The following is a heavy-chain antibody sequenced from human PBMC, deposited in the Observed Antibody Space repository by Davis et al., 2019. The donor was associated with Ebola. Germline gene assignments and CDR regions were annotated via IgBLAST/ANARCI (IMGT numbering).Heavy chain of an antibody. CDR1: SGNFTTCS. V-gene: IGHV1-18*01. CDR3: ARDGTYYIGHCVSTNCFGVDY. CDR2: MNAYNGNT. Sequence: ASLQISCSDSSGNFTTCSIGWVRQAPGHGLEWMEWMNAYNGNTNYAPKLQGRHTMTTDTSTSTAYMELRSLRSDDTAVYYCARDGTYYIGHCVSTNCFGVDYWGQGTLVTVSS. J-gene: IGHJ4*02. D-gene: IGHD2-2*01.